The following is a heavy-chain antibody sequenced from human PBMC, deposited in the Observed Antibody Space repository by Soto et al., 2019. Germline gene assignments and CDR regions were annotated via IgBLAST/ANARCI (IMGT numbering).Heavy chain of an antibody. CDR1: GFTVSNNF. Sequence: EVQLVATGGGLIQPGGSLRLSCAASGFTVSNNFMIWVRQAPGKGLEWVSLIFSDGTTHYADSVRGRFTISRDNSKNTLYLQMNSLRAEDTVVYYCARDGNGQRGSPHWGQGTLVTVSS. J-gene: IGHJ4*02. CDR2: IFSDGTT. V-gene: IGHV3-53*02. CDR3: ARDGNGQRGSPH. D-gene: IGHD1-26*01.